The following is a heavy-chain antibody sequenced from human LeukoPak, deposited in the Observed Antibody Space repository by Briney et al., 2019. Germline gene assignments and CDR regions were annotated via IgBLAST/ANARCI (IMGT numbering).Heavy chain of an antibody. D-gene: IGHD6-13*01. V-gene: IGHV3-66*04. J-gene: IGHJ4*02. Sequence: GGSLRLSCAASGFTVSSNYMSWVRQAPGKGLEWVSVIYSGGSTYYADSVKGRFTTSRDNSKNTRYLQMNSLRAEDTAVYYCAGHGQQLVIGIDYWGQGTLVTVSS. CDR2: IYSGGST. CDR1: GFTVSSNY. CDR3: AGHGQQLVIGIDY.